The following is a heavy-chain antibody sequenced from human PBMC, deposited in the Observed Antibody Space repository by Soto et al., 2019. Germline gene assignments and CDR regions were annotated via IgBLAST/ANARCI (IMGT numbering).Heavy chain of an antibody. Sequence: PSETLSLTCAVYGGSFSGYYWSWIRQPPGKGLEWIGEINHSGSTNYNPSLKSRVTISVDTSKNQFSLKLSSVTAADTAVYYCARGRASSGCYDYWGQGTLVTVSS. CDR1: GGSFSGYY. CDR2: INHSGST. CDR3: ARGRASSGCYDY. V-gene: IGHV4-34*01. D-gene: IGHD6-19*01. J-gene: IGHJ4*02.